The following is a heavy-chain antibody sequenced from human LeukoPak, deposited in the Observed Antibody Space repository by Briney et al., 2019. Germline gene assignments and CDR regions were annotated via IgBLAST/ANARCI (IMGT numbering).Heavy chain of an antibody. CDR3: ARVHYGIDY. CDR1: GFNFSIYS. CDR2: INSRSNQI. D-gene: IGHD4-17*01. Sequence: GGSLRLSCAASGFNFSIYSMYWIRQAPGKGLEWVSSINSRSNQIYYADSVKGRFTISRDNAENSLYLQMNSLRADDSAMYYCARVHYGIDYWGQGTLVTVSS. J-gene: IGHJ4*02. V-gene: IGHV3-21*01.